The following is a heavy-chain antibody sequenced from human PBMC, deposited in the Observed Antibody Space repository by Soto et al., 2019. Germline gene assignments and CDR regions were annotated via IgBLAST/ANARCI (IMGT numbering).Heavy chain of an antibody. J-gene: IGHJ4*02. CDR3: ARDIVPAAMAGCAY. CDR2: ISSSSSYT. D-gene: IGHD2-2*01. Sequence: GGSLRLSCAASGFTFSDYYMSWIRQAPGKGLEWVSYISSSSSYTNYADSVKGRFTISRDNAKNSLYVQMNSLRAEDTAVYYCARDIVPAAMAGCAYWGQGTLVTVSS. CDR1: GFTFSDYY. V-gene: IGHV3-11*05.